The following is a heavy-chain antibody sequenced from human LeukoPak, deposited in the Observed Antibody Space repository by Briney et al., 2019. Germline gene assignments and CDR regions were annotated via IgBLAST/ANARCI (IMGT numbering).Heavy chain of an antibody. D-gene: IGHD3-10*01. CDR1: GGSISSYY. J-gene: IGHJ6*02. CDR2: IYYSGST. V-gene: IGHV4-59*01. Sequence: SETLSLTCTVSGGSISSYYWSWIRQPPGKGLEWIGYIYYSGSTNYNPSLKSRVTISVDTSKNQFSLKLSSVTAADTAVYYCARDRKYYGSGSLAFYGMDVWGQGTTVTVSS. CDR3: ARDRKYYGSGSLAFYGMDV.